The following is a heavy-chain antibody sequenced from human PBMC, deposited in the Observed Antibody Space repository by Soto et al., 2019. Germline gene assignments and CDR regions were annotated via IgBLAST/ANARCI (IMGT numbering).Heavy chain of an antibody. J-gene: IGHJ4*02. Sequence: SETLSLTCTVSGGSISSYYWSWIRQPPGKGLEWIGYIYYSGSTNYNPSLKSRVTISVDTSKNQFSLKLSSVTAADTAVYYCARAAYFSKVGATQYYFDYWGQGTLVTVSS. D-gene: IGHD1-26*01. CDR1: GGSISSYY. V-gene: IGHV4-59*01. CDR2: IYYSGST. CDR3: ARAAYFSKVGATQYYFDY.